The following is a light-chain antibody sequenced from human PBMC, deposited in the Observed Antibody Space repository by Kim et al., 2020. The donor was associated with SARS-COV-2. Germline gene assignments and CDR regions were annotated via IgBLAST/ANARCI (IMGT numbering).Light chain of an antibody. CDR3: QQYGTSPYT. CDR1: QSVSSNY. V-gene: IGKV3-20*01. Sequence: EIVLTQSPGTLSLSPGERATLSCRASQSVSSNYLAWYQQAPGQAPRILIYGASNRATGAPDRFSGSGSGTDFTLTIGRLEPEDFAVYYCQQYGTSPYTFGQGTKLEI. CDR2: GAS. J-gene: IGKJ2*01.